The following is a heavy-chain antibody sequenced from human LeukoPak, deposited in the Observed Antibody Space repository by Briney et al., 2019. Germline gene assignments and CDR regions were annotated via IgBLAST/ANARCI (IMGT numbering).Heavy chain of an antibody. CDR1: GFTFSSSW. D-gene: IGHD2-2*01. CDR3: ARGNQQLPRSTPDY. Sequence: GGSLRLSCAVSGFTFSSSWMHWVRQAPGKGMVWVSHIKTDGSTTAYADSVKGRYTISRDSAKNTLYLQMNSLRAEDTGVYYCARGNQQLPRSTPDYWGQGTLVTVSS. V-gene: IGHV3-74*01. CDR2: IKTDGSTT. J-gene: IGHJ4*02.